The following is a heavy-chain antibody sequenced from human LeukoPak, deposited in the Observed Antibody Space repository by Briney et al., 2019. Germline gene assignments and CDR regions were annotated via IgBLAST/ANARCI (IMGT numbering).Heavy chain of an antibody. CDR2: ISPYSGDT. CDR3: ARDYSIGVARSSYGMDV. CDR1: GYTFTSIG. V-gene: IGHV1-18*01. Sequence: ASVKVSCKASGYTFTSIGISWVRQAPGQGLEWMGWISPYSGDTRYAQKVQGRVTMTTEKTTSTVYMELRSLRSDDTAVYYCARDYSIGVARSSYGMDVWGQGTTVTVSS. D-gene: IGHD6-19*01. J-gene: IGHJ6*02.